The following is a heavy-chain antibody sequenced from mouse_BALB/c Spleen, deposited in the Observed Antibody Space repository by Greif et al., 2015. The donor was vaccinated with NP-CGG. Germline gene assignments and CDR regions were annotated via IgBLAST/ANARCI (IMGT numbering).Heavy chain of an antibody. J-gene: IGHJ3*01. D-gene: IGHD2-4*01. V-gene: IGHV1-54*01. CDR1: GYAFTNYL. Sequence: VQLQQSGAELVRPGTSVKVSCKASGYAFTNYLIEWVKQRPGQGLEWIGVINPGSGGTNYNEKFKGKATLTADKSSSTAYMQFSSLTSDDSAVYFCARSGGDYDVAYWGQGTLVTVSA. CDR3: ARSGGDYDVAY. CDR2: INPGSGGT.